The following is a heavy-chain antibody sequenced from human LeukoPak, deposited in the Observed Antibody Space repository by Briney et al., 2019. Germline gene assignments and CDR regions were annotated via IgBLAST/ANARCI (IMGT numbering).Heavy chain of an antibody. Sequence: GGSLRLSCAVSDFTLGSYAMSWVRQAPGKGLEWVSSISAVTYYADSVKGRFTISRDNPKNTLNLQMNSLRAEDTAVYYCAKESPHFDYWGQGTLVTVSS. CDR3: AKESPHFDY. J-gene: IGHJ4*02. CDR1: DFTLGSYA. CDR2: ISAVT. V-gene: IGHV3-23*01.